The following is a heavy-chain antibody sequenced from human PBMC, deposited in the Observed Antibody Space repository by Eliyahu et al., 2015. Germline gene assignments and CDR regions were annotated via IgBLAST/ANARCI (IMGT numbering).Heavy chain of an antibody. V-gene: IGHV1-2*04. CDR2: INPNSGGT. D-gene: IGHD2-2*01. Sequence: MHWVRQAPGQGLEWMGWINPNSGGTNYAKFQGWVAMTRDTSISTAYMELSRLRSDDTAVYYCARGSQYHLLYSSYYGMDVWGQGTPGTLS. CDR3: ARGSQYHLLYSSYYGMDV. J-gene: IGHJ6*02.